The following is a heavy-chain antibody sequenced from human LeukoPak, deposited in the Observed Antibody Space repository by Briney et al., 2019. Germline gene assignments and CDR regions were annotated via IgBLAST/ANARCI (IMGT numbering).Heavy chain of an antibody. CDR1: GGSISSSSYY. Sequence: SETLSLTCIVSGGSISSSSYYWGWIRQPPGKGLEWIGSIYYSGSTYYNPSLKSRVTISVDTSKNQFSLKLRSVTAADTAVYYCARGFRGDNFDYWGQGTLVTVSS. CDR3: ARGFRGDNFDY. CDR2: IYYSGST. D-gene: IGHD7-27*01. V-gene: IGHV4-39*07. J-gene: IGHJ4*02.